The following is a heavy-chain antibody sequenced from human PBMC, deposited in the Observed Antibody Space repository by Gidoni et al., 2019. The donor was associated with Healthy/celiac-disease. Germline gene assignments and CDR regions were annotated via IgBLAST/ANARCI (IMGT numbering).Heavy chain of an antibody. V-gene: IGHV1-69*01. Sequence: QVQLVQSGAEVKKPGSSAKVSCKASGGTFSSYAVSWVRQAPGQGLEWMVGIIPIFGTANYAQKFQGRVTITAGESPRPAYMELSSLRSEDTAVYDCARDAGDGMDVWGQGTTVTVSS. CDR3: ARDAGDGMDV. CDR2: IIPIFGTA. J-gene: IGHJ6*02. CDR1: GGTFSSYA.